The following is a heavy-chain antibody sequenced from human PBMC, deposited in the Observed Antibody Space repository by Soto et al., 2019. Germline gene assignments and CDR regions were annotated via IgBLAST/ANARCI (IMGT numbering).Heavy chain of an antibody. D-gene: IGHD2-15*01. Sequence: GGSLRLSCAASGFTFKIYALHWVRQPPGKGLEWVSVISFDGDKKYYADSVKGRFTISRDNAKNSVYLQINSLRAEDTAVYFCARDCSGGSCYPGMDVWGQGTTVTVSS. CDR3: ARDCSGGSCYPGMDV. V-gene: IGHV3-30-3*01. J-gene: IGHJ6*02. CDR2: ISFDGDKK. CDR1: GFTFKIYA.